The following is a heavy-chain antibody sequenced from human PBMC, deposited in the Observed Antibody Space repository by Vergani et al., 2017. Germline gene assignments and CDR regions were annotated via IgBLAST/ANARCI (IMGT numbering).Heavy chain of an antibody. V-gene: IGHV3-23*01. CDR2: ISGSGGFT. D-gene: IGHD3-22*01. CDR1: GFTFTNFA. Sequence: EVQLLESGGGSVQPGGSLRLSCAASGFTFTNFAMTWVRQAPGEGLEWVSGISGSGGFTYYADSVKGRFTISRDNSKNTMFLQMNNLRAEDTAVYYCAKDNVPGYYDSSGYLDYWGQGTLVTVSS. J-gene: IGHJ4*02. CDR3: AKDNVPGYYDSSGYLDY.